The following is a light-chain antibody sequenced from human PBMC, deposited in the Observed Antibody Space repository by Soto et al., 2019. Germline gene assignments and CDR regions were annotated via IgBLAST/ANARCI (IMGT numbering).Light chain of an antibody. CDR2: DAS. CDR3: QQRGS. V-gene: IGKV3-11*01. J-gene: IGKJ4*01. CDR1: QSVSSS. Sequence: EIVLTQSPATLSLSPGERSTLSCRASQSVSSSLAWYQQKPGQAPRLLLYDASNRATGIPARFSGSGSGTDFTLTISSLESDDFAVYYCQQRGSFGGGTKVDI.